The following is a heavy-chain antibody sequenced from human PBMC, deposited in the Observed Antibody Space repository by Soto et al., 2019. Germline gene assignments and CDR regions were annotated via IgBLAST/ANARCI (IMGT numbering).Heavy chain of an antibody. CDR1: GLTLTNAW. V-gene: IGHV3-15*01. J-gene: IGHJ3*02. CDR3: TRESSDSSGWYGAFDI. Sequence: GGSLRLSCAASGLTLTNAWMSWVRQAPGKGLEWVGRIKSKTDCGATDYAAPVKGRFTSSRDESENTLYLQMNSLRTEDTAVYYCTRESSDSSGWYGAFDIWAQGTMVTVSS. D-gene: IGHD6-19*01. CDR2: IKSKTDCGAT.